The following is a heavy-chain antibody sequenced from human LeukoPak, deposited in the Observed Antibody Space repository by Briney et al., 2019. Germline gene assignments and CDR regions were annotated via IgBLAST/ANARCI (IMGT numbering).Heavy chain of an antibody. CDR2: ISYDGSNK. J-gene: IGHJ3*02. D-gene: IGHD3-22*01. CDR1: GFTFSSYA. CDR3: ARVGDDSSGYYPLRIYAFDI. V-gene: IGHV3-30*04. Sequence: PGGSLRLSCAASGFTFSSYAMHWVRQAPGKGLEWVAVISYDGSNKYYADSVKGRFTISRDNSKNTLYLQMNSLRAEDTAVYYCARVGDDSSGYYPLRIYAFDIWGQGTMVTVSS.